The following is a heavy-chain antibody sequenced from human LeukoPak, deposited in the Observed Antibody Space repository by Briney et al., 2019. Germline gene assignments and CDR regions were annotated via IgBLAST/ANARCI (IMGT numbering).Heavy chain of an antibody. Sequence: ASVKVSCKASGYTFTSYAMHWVRQAPGQRLEWMGWMNPNSGNTGYAQKFQGRVTMTRNTSISTAYMELSSLRPEDTAVYYCASRGCRDYGCRDYWGQGTLVTVSS. CDR3: ASRGCRDYGCRDY. D-gene: IGHD4-17*01. CDR1: GYTFTSYA. J-gene: IGHJ4*02. V-gene: IGHV1-8*02. CDR2: MNPNSGNT.